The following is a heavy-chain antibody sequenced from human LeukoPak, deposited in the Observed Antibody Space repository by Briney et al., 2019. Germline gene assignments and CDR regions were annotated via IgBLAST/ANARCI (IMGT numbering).Heavy chain of an antibody. D-gene: IGHD1-7*01. CDR1: GFTFSSYA. CDR2: ISGSGGST. V-gene: IGHV3-23*01. J-gene: IGHJ6*02. Sequence: GGSLRLSCAASGFTFSSYAMNWVRQAPGKGLEWVSSISGSGGSTFYADSVKGRSTISRDNSKNTLYLQVNSLRAEDTAVYYCARGVYWNYAHYYYGMDVWGQGTTVTVSS. CDR3: ARGVYWNYAHYYYGMDV.